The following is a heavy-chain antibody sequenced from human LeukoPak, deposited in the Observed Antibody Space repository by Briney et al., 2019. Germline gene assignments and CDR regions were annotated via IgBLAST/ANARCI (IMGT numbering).Heavy chain of an antibody. CDR3: AKKPVTYYYDSSGYYPNFDY. Sequence: GGSLRLSCAASGFTFSSYAMGWVRQAPGKGLEWVSSISGSGGSTYYADSVKGRFTISRDNSKNTLYLQMNSLRAEDTAVYYCAKKPVTYYYDSSGYYPNFDYWGQGTLVTVSS. J-gene: IGHJ4*02. D-gene: IGHD3-22*01. CDR1: GFTFSSYA. CDR2: ISGSGGST. V-gene: IGHV3-23*01.